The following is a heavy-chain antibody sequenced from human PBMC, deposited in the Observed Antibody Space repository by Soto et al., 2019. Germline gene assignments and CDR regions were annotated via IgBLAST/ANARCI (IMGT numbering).Heavy chain of an antibody. Sequence: QVQLQQWGAGLLKPSETLSLTCAVYGGSFSGYYWSWIRQPPGKGLEWIGEINHSGSTNYNPSLKSRVTISVDTSKNQFSLKLSSVTAADTAVYYCARDRPIFGVVIMGNWFDPWGQGTLVTVSS. V-gene: IGHV4-34*01. CDR2: INHSGST. D-gene: IGHD3-3*01. J-gene: IGHJ5*02. CDR3: ARDRPIFGVVIMGNWFDP. CDR1: GGSFSGYY.